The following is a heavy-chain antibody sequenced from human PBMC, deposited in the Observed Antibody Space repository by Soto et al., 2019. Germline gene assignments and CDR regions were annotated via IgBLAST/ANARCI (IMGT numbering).Heavy chain of an antibody. CDR1: GDSVSSNSAA. Sequence: SQTLSLTCAISGDSVSSNSAAWNWIRQSPSRGLEWLGRTYYRSKWYNDYAVSVKSRITINPDTSKNQFSLQLNSVTPEDTAVYYCARVVQFSPPYYYYGMDVWGQGTTVTVSS. CDR3: ARVVQFSPPYYYYGMDV. V-gene: IGHV6-1*01. CDR2: TYYRSKWYN. D-gene: IGHD2-15*01. J-gene: IGHJ6*02.